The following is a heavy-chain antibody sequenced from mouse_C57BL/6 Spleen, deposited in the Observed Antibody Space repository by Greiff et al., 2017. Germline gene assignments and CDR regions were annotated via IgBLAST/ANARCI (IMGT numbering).Heavy chain of an antibody. D-gene: IGHD2-5*01. CDR2: IYPGGGYT. CDR3: AAYYSNPYWYFDV. Sequence: QVQLQQSGAELVRPGTSVKMSCKASGYTFTNYWIGWAKQRPGHGLEWIGDIYPGGGYTNYNEKFKGKATLTADKSSSTAYMQFSSLTSEDSAIYYCAAYYSNPYWYFDVWGTGTTVTVSS. J-gene: IGHJ1*03. V-gene: IGHV1-63*01. CDR1: GYTFTNYW.